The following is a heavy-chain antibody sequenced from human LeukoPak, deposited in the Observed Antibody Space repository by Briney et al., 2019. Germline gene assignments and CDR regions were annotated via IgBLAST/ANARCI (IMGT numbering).Heavy chain of an antibody. V-gene: IGHV3-23*01. D-gene: IGHD2-2*01. Sequence: QTGRSLRLSCAASGFTFSSYAMSWVRQAPGQGLEWVSAISGSGGSTYYADSVKGRFTISRDNSKNTLYLQMNSLRTEDTAVYYCAKGDCSSTSCPFDYWGRGTLVTVSS. CDR3: AKGDCSSTSCPFDY. CDR2: ISGSGGST. CDR1: GFTFSSYA. J-gene: IGHJ4*02.